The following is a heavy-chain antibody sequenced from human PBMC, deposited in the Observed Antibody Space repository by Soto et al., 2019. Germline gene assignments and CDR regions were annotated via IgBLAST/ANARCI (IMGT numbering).Heavy chain of an antibody. D-gene: IGHD6-19*01. CDR3: AREAVSVAVAVVSAPDY. V-gene: IGHV3-33*01. CDR1: GFTFSSYG. Sequence: QVQLVESGGGVVQPGRSLRLSCAASGFTFSSYGMHWVRQAPGKGLEWVAVIWYDGSNKYYADSVKGRFTISRDNSKNTLYLQMNSLRAEDTAVYYCAREAVSVAVAVVSAPDYWGQGTLVTVSS. J-gene: IGHJ4*02. CDR2: IWYDGSNK.